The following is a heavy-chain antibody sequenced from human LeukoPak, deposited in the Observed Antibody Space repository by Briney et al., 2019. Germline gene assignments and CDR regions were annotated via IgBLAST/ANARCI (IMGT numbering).Heavy chain of an antibody. CDR1: GLTFSSYW. CDR2: IKQDGSEK. CDR3: ARCPGWDWFDP. J-gene: IGHJ5*02. V-gene: IGHV3-7*01. Sequence: GGSLRLSCAASGLTFSSYWMSWVRQAPGKGLEWVANIKQDGSEKYYVDSVKGRFTISRDNAKNSLYLQMNSLRAEDTAVYYCARCPGWDWFDPWGQGTLVTVSS. D-gene: IGHD1-26*01.